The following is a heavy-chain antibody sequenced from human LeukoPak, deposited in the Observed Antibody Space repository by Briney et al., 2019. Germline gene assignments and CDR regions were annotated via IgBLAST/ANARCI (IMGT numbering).Heavy chain of an antibody. Sequence: GGSLRLSCAASGFTLSYYGMHWVRQAPGKGLEWVAFTRYDGNNQYYADSVKGRFTISRDNSKNMLYLQMNSLRTEDTAVYYCAKHGGSSFSSLVLFDHWGQGTLVTVSS. CDR2: TRYDGNNQ. CDR3: AKHGGSSFSSLVLFDH. D-gene: IGHD4-23*01. V-gene: IGHV3-30*02. CDR1: GFTLSYYG. J-gene: IGHJ4*02.